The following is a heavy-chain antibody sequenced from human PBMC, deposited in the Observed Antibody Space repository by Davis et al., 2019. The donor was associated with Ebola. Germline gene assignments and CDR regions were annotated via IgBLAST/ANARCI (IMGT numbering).Heavy chain of an antibody. CDR3: AREVGGIYGSGSLPVF. Sequence: GESLKISCAASGFTFSYYVMTWVRQAPGKGLEWVSSITGDGVSTYYTPSLKGRFTISRDNSKNTVYLQVTSLRTEDTALYYCAREVGGIYGSGSLPVFWGQGTLVSVSS. V-gene: IGHV3-23*01. D-gene: IGHD3-10*01. CDR1: GFTFSYYV. CDR2: ITGDGVST. J-gene: IGHJ4*02.